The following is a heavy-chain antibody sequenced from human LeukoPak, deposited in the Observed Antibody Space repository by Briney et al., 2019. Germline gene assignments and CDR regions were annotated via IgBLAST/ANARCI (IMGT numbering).Heavy chain of an antibody. CDR1: GYTFTSYG. J-gene: IGHJ5*02. CDR3: ARMDYGGNDVNWFDP. Sequence: ASVKVSCKASGYTFTSYGINWARQATGQGLEWMGWMNPNSGNTGYAQKFQGRVTTTRNTSISTAYMELSSLRSDDTAVYYCARMDYGGNDVNWFDPWGQGALVTVSS. CDR2: MNPNSGNT. V-gene: IGHV1-8*01. D-gene: IGHD4-23*01.